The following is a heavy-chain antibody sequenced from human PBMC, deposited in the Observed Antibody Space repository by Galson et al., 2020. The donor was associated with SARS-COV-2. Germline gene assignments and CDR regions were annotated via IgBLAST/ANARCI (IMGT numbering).Heavy chain of an antibody. J-gene: IGHJ4*02. CDR1: GFTFSSYS. Sequence: GGSLRLSCAASGFTFSSYSMNWVRQAPGKGLEWVSSISSSSSYIYYADSVKGRFTISRDNAKNSLYLQMNSLRAEDTAVYYCARGGRSMVPHFDYWGQGTLVTVSS. CDR3: ARGGRSMVPHFDY. CDR2: ISSSSSYI. V-gene: IGHV3-21*01. D-gene: IGHD3-10*01.